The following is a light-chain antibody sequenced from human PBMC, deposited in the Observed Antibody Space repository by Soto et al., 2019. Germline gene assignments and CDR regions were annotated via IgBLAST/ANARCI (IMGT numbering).Light chain of an antibody. J-gene: IGKJ5*01. CDR3: QVPAYVPIT. V-gene: IGKV3-11*01. Sequence: PWQKANISYMASQNISNYLIWYKQKPGQAPRLLIYGASNRATGIPARFSGSGSGTDFTLTISCLQPEDFALYYCQVPAYVPITSAQGTRLEI. CDR1: QNISNY. CDR2: GAS.